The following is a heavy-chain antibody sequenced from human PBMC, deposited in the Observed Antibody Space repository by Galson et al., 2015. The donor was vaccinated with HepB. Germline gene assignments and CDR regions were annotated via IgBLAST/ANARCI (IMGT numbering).Heavy chain of an antibody. Sequence: SVKVSCKASGYTFTSYVINWVRQAPGQGLEWMGGIIPIFGTANYAQKFQGRVTITADESTSTAYMELSSLRSEDTAVYYCARGRSDGDYLDYWGQGTLVTVSS. J-gene: IGHJ4*02. V-gene: IGHV1-69*13. D-gene: IGHD4-17*01. CDR1: GYTFTSYV. CDR3: ARGRSDGDYLDY. CDR2: IIPIFGTA.